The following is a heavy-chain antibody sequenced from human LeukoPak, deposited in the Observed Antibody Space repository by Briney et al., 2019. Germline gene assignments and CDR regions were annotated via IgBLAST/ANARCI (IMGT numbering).Heavy chain of an antibody. V-gene: IGHV3-21*01. Sequence: PGGSLRLSCAASGFTFSSYSMNWVRQAPGKGLEWVSSISSSSSYIYYADSVKGRFTISRDNAKNSLYLQMNSLRAEDTAVYYCASLSDYYGSGSYYSFDYWGQGTLVTVSS. J-gene: IGHJ4*02. CDR2: ISSSSSYI. CDR3: ASLSDYYGSGSYYSFDY. D-gene: IGHD3-10*01. CDR1: GFTFSSYS.